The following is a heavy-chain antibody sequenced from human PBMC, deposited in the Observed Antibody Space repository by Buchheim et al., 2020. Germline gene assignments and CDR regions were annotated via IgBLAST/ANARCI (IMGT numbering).Heavy chain of an antibody. V-gene: IGHV3-21*01. D-gene: IGHD2-15*01. CDR3: AKDQKRYCTGGSCYPEPDY. CDR1: GFTFSSYS. J-gene: IGHJ4*02. CDR2: ISSSSSYI. Sequence: EVQLVESGGGLVKPGGSLRLSCAASGFTFSSYSMNWVRQAPGKGLEWVSSISSSSSYIYYADSVKGRFTISRDNAKNSLYLQINSLRAEDTAVYYCAKDQKRYCTGGSCYPEPDYWGQGT.